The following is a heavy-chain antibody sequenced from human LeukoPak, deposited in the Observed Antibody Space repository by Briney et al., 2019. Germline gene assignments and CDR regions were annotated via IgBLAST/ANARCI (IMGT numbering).Heavy chain of an antibody. V-gene: IGHV3-43D*04. CDR2: ISWDGGST. CDR3: AKDKEYSGFGPILSGYYYGMDV. Sequence: GGSLRLSCAASGFTFDDYAMHWVRQAPGKGLEWVSLISWDGGSTYYADSVKGRFTISRDNSRHTLYLQMNSLGAEVTALYYCAKDKEYSGFGPILSGYYYGMDVWGKGTTVTVSS. CDR1: GFTFDDYA. D-gene: IGHD5-12*01. J-gene: IGHJ6*04.